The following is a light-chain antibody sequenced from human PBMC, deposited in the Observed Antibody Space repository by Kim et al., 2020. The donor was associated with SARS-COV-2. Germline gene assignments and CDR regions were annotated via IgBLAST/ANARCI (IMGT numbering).Light chain of an antibody. CDR2: DKN. J-gene: IGLJ1*01. CDR3: CSRDTSGTV. Sequence: SVALGQTVRITCQGDSLRSYYASWYQQRPGQAPVVVINDKNNRPSGIPDRFSGSSSGNTASLTIAGAQAEDEADYYCCSRDTSGTVFGAGTKVTVL. V-gene: IGLV3-19*01. CDR1: SLRSYY.